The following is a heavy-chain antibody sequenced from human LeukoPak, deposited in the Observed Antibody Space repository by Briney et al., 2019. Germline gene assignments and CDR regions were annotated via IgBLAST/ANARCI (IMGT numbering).Heavy chain of an antibody. CDR3: ARDRGDSSTSWNY. CDR1: GFTFRTYW. CDR2: IKPDGSET. V-gene: IGHV3-7*01. D-gene: IGHD6-19*01. Sequence: PGGSLRLSCAASGFTFRTYWMSWVRQAPGKGPEWVANIKPDGSETKYVDSVKGRFTVSRDNAQSSLYLQMNSLRAEDTAVYYCARDRGDSSTSWNYWGQGTLVTVSS. J-gene: IGHJ4*02.